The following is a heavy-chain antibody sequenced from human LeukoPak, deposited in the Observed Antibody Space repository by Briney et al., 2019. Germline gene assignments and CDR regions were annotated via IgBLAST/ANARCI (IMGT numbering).Heavy chain of an antibody. Sequence: PGGSLRLSCAASGFTFSSYGMHWMRQAPGEGLEWVAVIWYDGSNKFYTDSVKGRFTISRDNSKNTLYPQMDSLRAEDTAVYYCAKGGSGLYRTYNWFDPWGQGTLVTVSS. CDR2: IWYDGSNK. CDR3: AKGGSGLYRTYNWFDP. CDR1: GFTFSSYG. J-gene: IGHJ5*02. V-gene: IGHV3-33*06. D-gene: IGHD6-19*01.